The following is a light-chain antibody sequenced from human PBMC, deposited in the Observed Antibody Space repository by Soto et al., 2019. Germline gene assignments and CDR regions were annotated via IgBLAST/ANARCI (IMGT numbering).Light chain of an antibody. Sequence: QSALTQPPSASGSPGQSVTISCTGTSSDVGSNYVSWYQQHPGKAPQLIIYDDIKRPSGVPDRFSGSKSGYTASLIVSGLQAEDEADYYCSSYGGRNTVVFGGGTKVTVL. CDR2: DDI. CDR3: SSYGGRNTVV. CDR1: SSDVGSNY. V-gene: IGLV2-8*01. J-gene: IGLJ2*01.